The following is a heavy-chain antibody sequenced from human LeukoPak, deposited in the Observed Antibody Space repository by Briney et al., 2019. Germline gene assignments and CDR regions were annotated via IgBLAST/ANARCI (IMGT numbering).Heavy chain of an antibody. J-gene: IGHJ5*02. CDR2: INDSGST. V-gene: IGHV4-34*01. CDR3: ASVLGL. CDR1: GGSFSGYS. Sequence: SETLSLTCAVYGGSFSGYSWSWIRQPPGKGLEWIGEINDSGSTNYNPSLKSRVTISVDTSKNQFSLKLSSVTAADTAVYYCASVLGLWGQRTLVTVSS.